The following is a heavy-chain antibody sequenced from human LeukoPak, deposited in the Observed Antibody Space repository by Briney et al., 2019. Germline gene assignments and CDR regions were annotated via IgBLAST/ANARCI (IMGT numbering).Heavy chain of an antibody. CDR2: IKHDGSVQ. CDR3: ARGTAGSGWLLDY. Sequence: GGSLRLSCAASGFTFSSYWMSWVRQAPGKGLEWVANIKHDGSVQYCVDSVKGRFTISRDNAKNSLYLQMNSLRAEDTAVYYCARGTAGSGWLLDYWGQGTLVTVSS. V-gene: IGHV3-7*01. CDR1: GFTFSSYW. D-gene: IGHD6-19*01. J-gene: IGHJ4*02.